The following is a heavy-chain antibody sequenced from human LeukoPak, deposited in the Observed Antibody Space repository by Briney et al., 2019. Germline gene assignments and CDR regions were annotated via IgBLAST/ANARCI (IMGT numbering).Heavy chain of an antibody. J-gene: IGHJ4*02. V-gene: IGHV3-48*03. D-gene: IGHD3-22*01. CDR2: ISSSGSTI. CDR1: GFTFSSYE. Sequence: GGSLRLSCAASGFTFSSYEMNWVRQAPGKGLEWVSYISSSGSTIYYADSVKGRFTISRDNAKNSLYLQMNSLRAEDTAVYYCARGPETGYDSSGYYFDYWGQGTLVTVSS. CDR3: ARGPETGYDSSGYYFDY.